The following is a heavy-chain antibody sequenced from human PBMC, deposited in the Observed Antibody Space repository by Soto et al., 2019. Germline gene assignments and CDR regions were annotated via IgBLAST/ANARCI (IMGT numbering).Heavy chain of an antibody. CDR3: ARHHPHPHSYPFDT. V-gene: IGHV1-46*03. J-gene: IGHJ4*02. Sequence: QVQLVQSETEVTKPGASVKVSCKASGYTFTKYFMHWVRQAPGQGLEWMGFINPSGGYTSYAEKFQGRVNMPSDTPTRTTYTEPRSPRSGDTAVYFCARHHPHPHSYPFDTWGQGTLLTVSS. D-gene: IGHD5-18*01. CDR1: GYTFTKYF. CDR2: INPSGGYT.